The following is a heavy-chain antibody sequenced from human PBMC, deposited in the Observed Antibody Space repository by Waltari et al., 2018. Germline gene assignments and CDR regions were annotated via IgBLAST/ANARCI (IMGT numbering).Heavy chain of an antibody. CDR1: GLPFSSSA. J-gene: IGHJ4*02. V-gene: IGHV3-21*01. CDR2: ISGSGRSYI. D-gene: IGHD6-19*01. CDR3: TRDLYGSGGDYFDP. Sequence: DVQLVESGGGLVKPGGSVRLPGPAAGLPFSSSAVNWVRQAPGGGLEWVASISGSGRSYIFYTDSVKGRFTISRDNAKNSLFLQMNSLRAEDTAVYYCTRDLYGSGGDYFDPWGQGTLVTVSS.